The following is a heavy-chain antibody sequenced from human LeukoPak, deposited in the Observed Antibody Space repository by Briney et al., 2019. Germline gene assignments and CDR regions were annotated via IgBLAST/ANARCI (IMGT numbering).Heavy chain of an antibody. CDR1: GFTLSSYW. J-gene: IGHJ5*02. CDR3: ARYATSSGSRWLEP. CDR2: IKQDGSDK. D-gene: IGHD6-19*01. V-gene: IGHV3-7*01. Sequence: PGASLRLSCAASGFTLSSYWMSWVRQAPGKGLEWVAHIKQDGSDKYYVDSVKGRFTISRDNAKNSLYLQMNSLRAEDTAVYYCARYATSSGSRWLEPWGQGTLVTVSS.